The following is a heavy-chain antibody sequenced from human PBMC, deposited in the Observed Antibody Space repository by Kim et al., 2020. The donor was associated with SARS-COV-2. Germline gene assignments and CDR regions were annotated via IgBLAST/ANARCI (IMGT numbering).Heavy chain of an antibody. Sequence: GGSLRLSCAASGFTFSSYGMHWVRQAPGKGLEWVAVISYDGSNKYYADSVKGRFTISRDNSKNTLYLQMNSLRAEDTAVYYCAKGGMVVVPAAIGPRDAFDIWGQGTMVTVSP. CDR1: GFTFSSYG. CDR3: AKGGMVVVPAAIGPRDAFDI. V-gene: IGHV3-30*18. D-gene: IGHD2-2*01. J-gene: IGHJ3*02. CDR2: ISYDGSNK.